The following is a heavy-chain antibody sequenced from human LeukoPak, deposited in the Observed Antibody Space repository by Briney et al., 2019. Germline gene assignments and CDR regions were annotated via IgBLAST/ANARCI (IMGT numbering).Heavy chain of an antibody. D-gene: IGHD6-13*01. CDR3: ARDRSIAAAGTDAFDI. CDR2: ISSSSSYI. Sequence: GGSLRLSCAASGFTFGSYSMNWVRQAPGKGLEWVSSISSSSSYIYYADSVKGRFTISRDNAKNSLYLQMNSLRAEDTAVYYCARDRSIAAAGTDAFDIWGQGTMVTVSS. V-gene: IGHV3-21*01. CDR1: GFTFGSYS. J-gene: IGHJ3*02.